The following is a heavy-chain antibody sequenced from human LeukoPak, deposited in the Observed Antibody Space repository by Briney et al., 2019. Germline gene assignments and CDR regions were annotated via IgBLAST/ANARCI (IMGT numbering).Heavy chain of an antibody. CDR1: GFSFSNHY. CDR3: TRVIVAVPGYFDYFDF. J-gene: IGHJ4*02. Sequence: GGSLRLSCTASGFSFSNHYMRWIRQAPGKGLEWVANINEDGSNKWHLGSVKGRFTVSRDNARNSLYLQMNSLGVEDTAVYYCTRVIVAVPGYFDYFDFWGQGVLVTVSS. V-gene: IGHV3-7*01. CDR2: INEDGSNK. D-gene: IGHD6-19*01.